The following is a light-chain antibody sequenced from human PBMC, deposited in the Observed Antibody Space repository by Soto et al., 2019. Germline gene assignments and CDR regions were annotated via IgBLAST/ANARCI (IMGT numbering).Light chain of an antibody. Sequence: QSALTQPASVSGSPGQSVTISCTGTSSDVGGYNDVSWFQHHPGKAPKLLIYAVSDRPSGVSNRFSGSKSGNTASLTISGLQAEDEADYYCNSYTSSSTLLYVFGTGTKLTVL. CDR3: NSYTSSSTLLYV. CDR1: SSDVGGYND. J-gene: IGLJ1*01. CDR2: AVS. V-gene: IGLV2-14*03.